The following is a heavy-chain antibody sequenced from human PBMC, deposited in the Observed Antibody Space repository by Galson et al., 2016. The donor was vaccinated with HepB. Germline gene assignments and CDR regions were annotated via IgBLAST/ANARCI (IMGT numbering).Heavy chain of an antibody. CDR2: ISANSGNT. CDR1: GYTFTSNG. CDR3: ARDVRFRFDY. Sequence: SVKVSCKASGYTFTSNGISWVRQAPGQGLEWLGWISANSGNTIYTQKLKGRVTMTTDTSTSTAYMELRSLRADDTAVYYCARDVRFRFDYWGQGTLVTVSS. J-gene: IGHJ4*02. V-gene: IGHV1-18*01. D-gene: IGHD3-10*01.